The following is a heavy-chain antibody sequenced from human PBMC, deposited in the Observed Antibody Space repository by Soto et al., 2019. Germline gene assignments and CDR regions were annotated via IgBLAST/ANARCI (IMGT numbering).Heavy chain of an antibody. CDR3: ARDKERGYSYAN. J-gene: IGHJ4*02. CDR1: GFTFSSYW. Sequence: GESLKISCAASGFTFSSYWMYWVRQAPGKGLEWVAVITYDGSNKYYADSVKGRFTISRDNSKNTLYLQMNSLRAEDTAVYYCARDKERGYSYANWGQGTLVTVSS. CDR2: ITYDGSNK. V-gene: IGHV3-30-3*01. D-gene: IGHD5-18*01.